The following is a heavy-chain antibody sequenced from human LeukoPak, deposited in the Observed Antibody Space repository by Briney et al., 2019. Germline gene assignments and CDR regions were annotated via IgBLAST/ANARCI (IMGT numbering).Heavy chain of an antibody. CDR1: GYNFISYY. J-gene: IGHJ6*02. CDR2: INPSGGST. D-gene: IGHD2-8*01. CDR3: AREDVVLVDAVRYQYYGMDV. Sequence: ASVKVSGKASGYNFISYYMHWVRQAPGQGLEWMGIINPSGGSTSYAQKFQDRVTMTRDTSTSTVYMELSRLKSEDTAVYYCAREDVVLVDAVRYQYYGMDVWGQGTTVTVSS. V-gene: IGHV1-46*01.